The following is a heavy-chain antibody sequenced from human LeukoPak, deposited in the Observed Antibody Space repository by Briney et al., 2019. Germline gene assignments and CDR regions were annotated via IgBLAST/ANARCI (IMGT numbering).Heavy chain of an antibody. V-gene: IGHV1-69*13. CDR2: IIPIFGTA. CDR3: AREPSRGPAAISNP. J-gene: IGHJ5*02. Sequence: ASVKVSCKASGGTFSSYAISWVRQAPGQELEWMGGIIPIFGTANYAQKFQGRVTITADESTSTAYMELSSLRSEDTAVYYCAREPSRGPAAISNPWGQGTLVTVSS. CDR1: GGTFSSYA. D-gene: IGHD2-2*02.